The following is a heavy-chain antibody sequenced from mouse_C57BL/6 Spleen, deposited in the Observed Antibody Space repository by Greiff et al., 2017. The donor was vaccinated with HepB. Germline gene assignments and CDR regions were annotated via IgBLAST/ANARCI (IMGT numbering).Heavy chain of an antibody. CDR3: ARGERSPYYAMDY. CDR2: FHPYNDDT. D-gene: IGHD6-2*01. V-gene: IGHV1-47*01. Sequence: VMLVESGAELVKPGASVKMSCKASGYTFTTYPIEWMKQNHGKSLEWIGNFHPYNDDTKYNEKFKGKATLTVEKSSSTVYLELSRLTSDDSAVYYCARGERSPYYAMDYWGQGTSVTVSS. J-gene: IGHJ4*01. CDR1: GYTFTTYP.